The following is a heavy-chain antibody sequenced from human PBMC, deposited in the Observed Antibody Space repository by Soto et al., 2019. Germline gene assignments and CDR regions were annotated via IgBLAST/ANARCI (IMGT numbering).Heavy chain of an antibody. D-gene: IGHD6-13*01. CDR2: IYYSGST. CDR1: GGSISSSSYY. CDR3: ASLSNWQLDWFDP. Sequence: SETLSLTCTVSGGSISSSSYYWGWIRQPPGKGLEWIGSIYYSGSTYYNPSLKSRVTISVDTSKNQFSLKLSSVTAADTAVYYCASLSNWQLDWFDPWGQGTLVTVSS. J-gene: IGHJ5*02. V-gene: IGHV4-39*01.